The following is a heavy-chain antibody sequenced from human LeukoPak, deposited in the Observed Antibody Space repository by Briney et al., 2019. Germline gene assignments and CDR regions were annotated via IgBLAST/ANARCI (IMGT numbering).Heavy chain of an antibody. J-gene: IGHJ5*02. D-gene: IGHD3-3*01. CDR1: GYSISSGYY. V-gene: IGHV4-38-2*02. Sequence: SQTLSLTCTVSGYSISSGYYCGWIRQPPGKGLEWIGSIYHSGSTYYNPSLKSRVTISVDTSKNQFSLKLSSVTAADTAVYYCARDEGFLEWFFKSVPRSRFDPWGQGTLVTVSS. CDR3: ARDEGFLEWFFKSVPRSRFDP. CDR2: IYHSGST.